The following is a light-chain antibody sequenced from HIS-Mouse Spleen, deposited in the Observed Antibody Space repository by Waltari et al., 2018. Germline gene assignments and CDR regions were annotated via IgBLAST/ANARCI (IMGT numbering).Light chain of an antibody. Sequence: SYELTQPPSVSVSPGQTARITCSGDALPTNYAYWYQQPSGQAPVLVIYEDSKRPAGIPERFSGSSSGTMATLTISGAQVEDEADYYCYSTDSSGNHRVFGGGTKLTVL. J-gene: IGLJ2*01. CDR2: EDS. V-gene: IGLV3-10*01. CDR1: ALPTNY. CDR3: YSTDSSGNHRV.